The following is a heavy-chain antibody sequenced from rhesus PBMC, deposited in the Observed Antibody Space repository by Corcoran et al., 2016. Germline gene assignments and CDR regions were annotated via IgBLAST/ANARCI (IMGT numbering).Heavy chain of an antibody. D-gene: IGHD6-25*01. V-gene: IGHV4-80*01. CDR2: INGNSGDT. Sequence: QVQLQESGPGLVKPSETLSLTCAVSGGSFSSYWWSWIRQPPGKVLEWIGEINGNSGDTNYNPSLKSRVTISKDASKNQFSLKLSSVTAADTAVYYCARFGAAGLFDYWGQGVLVTVSS. CDR3: ARFGAAGLFDY. J-gene: IGHJ4*01. CDR1: GGSFSSYW.